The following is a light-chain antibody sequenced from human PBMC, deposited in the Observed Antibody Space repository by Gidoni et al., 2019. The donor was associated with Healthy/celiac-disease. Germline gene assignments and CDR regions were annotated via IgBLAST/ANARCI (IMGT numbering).Light chain of an antibody. CDR3: QQYYSYPQT. J-gene: IGKJ1*01. V-gene: IGKV1-8*01. CDR1: QGISSY. CDR2: AAS. Sequence: IRMTQSPSSFSASTGDRVTITCRASQGISSYLAWYQQKPGKAPKLLIYAASTFQSGFPSRFSGSGSGTDFALTISCLQSEDFATYYCQQYYSYPQTFXXXTKVEIK.